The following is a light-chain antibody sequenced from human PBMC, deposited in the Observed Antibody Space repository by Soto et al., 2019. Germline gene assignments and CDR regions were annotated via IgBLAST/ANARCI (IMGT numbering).Light chain of an antibody. V-gene: IGKV1-5*03. J-gene: IGKJ4*01. CDR1: QTISSW. CDR2: KAS. Sequence: DIQMTQSPSTLSGSVGDRVTITCRASQTISSWLAWYQQKPGKAPKLLIYKASSLESGVPSRFSGSGSGAGFTLTISSLQPEDFATYFLQQSKTVPLTCGGGTRW. CDR3: QQSKTVPLT.